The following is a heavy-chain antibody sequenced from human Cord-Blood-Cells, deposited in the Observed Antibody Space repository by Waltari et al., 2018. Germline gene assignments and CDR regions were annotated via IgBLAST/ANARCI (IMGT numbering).Heavy chain of an antibody. D-gene: IGHD3-3*01. CDR2: ISYDGRNK. Sequence: QVQLVESGGGVVQPGRSLRLSCAASGFTFSSYAMHWVRQAPGKGREWVAVISYDGRNKVYADSVKGRFTISRDNSKNTLYLQMNSLRAEDTAVYYCARGSSGFGVVSYWGQGTLVTVSS. V-gene: IGHV3-30*04. CDR1: GFTFSSYA. CDR3: ARGSSGFGVVSY. J-gene: IGHJ4*02.